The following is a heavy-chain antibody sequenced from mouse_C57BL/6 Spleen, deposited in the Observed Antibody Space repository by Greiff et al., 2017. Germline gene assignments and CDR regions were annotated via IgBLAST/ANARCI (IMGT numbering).Heavy chain of an antibody. CDR1: GYTFTSYW. CDR3: ARKWGDWYFDV. Sequence: QVQLQQSGAELVRPGSSVKLSCKASGYTFTSYWMHWVKQRPIQGLEWIGNIDPSDSETHYNQKFKDKATLTVDKSSSTAYMQLSSLTSEDSAVYYCARKWGDWYFDVWGTGTTLTVSS. D-gene: IGHD1-3*01. CDR2: IDPSDSET. J-gene: IGHJ1*03. V-gene: IGHV1-52*01.